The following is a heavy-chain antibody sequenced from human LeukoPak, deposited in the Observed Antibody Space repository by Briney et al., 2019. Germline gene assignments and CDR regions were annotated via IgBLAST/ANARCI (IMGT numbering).Heavy chain of an antibody. CDR2: INHSGST. V-gene: IGHV4-34*01. Sequence: SETLSLTCAVYSGSFSGYYWSWIRQPPGKGLEWIGEINHSGSTNYNPSLKSRVTISVDTSKNQFSLKLSSVTAADTAVYYCARLVCGGDCYSDYWGQGTLVTVSS. D-gene: IGHD2-21*02. CDR3: ARLVCGGDCYSDY. CDR1: SGSFSGYY. J-gene: IGHJ4*02.